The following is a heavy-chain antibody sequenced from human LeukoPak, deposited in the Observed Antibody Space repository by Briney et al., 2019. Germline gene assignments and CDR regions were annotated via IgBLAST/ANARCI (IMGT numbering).Heavy chain of an antibody. CDR1: RFILSDYY. CDR3: TRRDCTRTSCYASD. CDR2: ISAIGYT. Sequence: GGSLRLSCTASRFILSDYYMGWVRQAPGQGLEWISYISAIGYTSYADSVKGRFTISRDTAKKSVYLQMNSLRAEDTSIYYCTRRDCTRTSCYASDWGQGALVTVSS. V-gene: IGHV3-11*06. J-gene: IGHJ4*02. D-gene: IGHD2-2*01.